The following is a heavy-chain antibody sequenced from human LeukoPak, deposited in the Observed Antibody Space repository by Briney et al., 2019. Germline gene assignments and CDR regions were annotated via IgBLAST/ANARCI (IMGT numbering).Heavy chain of an antibody. Sequence: GASVKVSCKASGYTFTSYGISWVRQAPGQGLEWMGWISAYNGNTNYAQKLQGRVTMTTDTSTSTAYMELRSLRSDDTAVCYCARDQWGYYDSSGHGYWGQGTLVTVSS. CDR1: GYTFTSYG. CDR3: ARDQWGYYDSSGHGY. CDR2: ISAYNGNT. V-gene: IGHV1-18*01. D-gene: IGHD3-22*01. J-gene: IGHJ4*02.